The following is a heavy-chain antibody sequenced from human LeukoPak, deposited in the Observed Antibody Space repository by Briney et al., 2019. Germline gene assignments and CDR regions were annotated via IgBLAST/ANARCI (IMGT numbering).Heavy chain of an antibody. CDR2: ISGSGNTI. CDR1: GFTFSKYE. J-gene: IGHJ4*02. V-gene: IGHV3-48*03. CDR3: ATFVIGPTIDY. Sequence: GGSLRLSCAASGFTFSKYEMNWVRQAPGKGLEWVSYISGSGNTIYYTDSVKGRSTISRDNAKNSLYLQMNSLRAEDTAIYYCATFVIGPTIDYWGQGTLVTVSS. D-gene: IGHD3-22*01.